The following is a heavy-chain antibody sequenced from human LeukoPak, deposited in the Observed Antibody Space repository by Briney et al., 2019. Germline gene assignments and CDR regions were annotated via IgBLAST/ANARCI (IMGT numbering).Heavy chain of an antibody. CDR2: ISSSSNYI. CDR3: ARDPPDYYDSSGYYYGGP. V-gene: IGHV3-21*01. J-gene: IGHJ5*02. D-gene: IGHD3-22*01. Sequence: GGSLRLSCAASGFTFRSYTVNWVRQAPGKGLEWVSSISSSSNYIYYADSVKGRFTIPRDNAKNSLYLQMNSLRAEDTAVYYCARDPPDYYDSSGYYYGGPWGQGTLVTVSS. CDR1: GFTFRSYT.